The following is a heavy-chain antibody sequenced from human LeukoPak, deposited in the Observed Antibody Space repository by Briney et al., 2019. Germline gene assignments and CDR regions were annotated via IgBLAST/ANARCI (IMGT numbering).Heavy chain of an antibody. Sequence: SETLSLTCTVSGDSITSGRYYWSWIRQPAGKELEWIGRIYSSGNTDYHPYIVSLKSRVSLSLDTSKNQFFLDLTSVTAADTAVYYCARRFSAYSSSWSNWFDPWGQGTLVTVSS. J-gene: IGHJ5*02. D-gene: IGHD6-13*01. CDR2: IYSSGNT. CDR3: ARRFSAYSSSWSNWFDP. CDR1: GDSITSGRYY. V-gene: IGHV4-61*02.